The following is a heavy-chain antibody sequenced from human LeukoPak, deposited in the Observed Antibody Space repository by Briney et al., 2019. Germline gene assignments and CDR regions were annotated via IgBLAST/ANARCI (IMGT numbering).Heavy chain of an antibody. D-gene: IGHD2-2*01. CDR1: GFTFSSYD. J-gene: IGHJ3*02. V-gene: IGHV3-13*01. Sequence: GSLRLSCAASGFTFSSYDMHWVRQATGKGLEWVSTIGTVGDTYYPGSVKGRFTISRENAKNSLYLQMNSLRAGDTAVYYCARGFVCSSTSCRWGEAFDIWGQGTMVTVSS. CDR2: IGTVGDT. CDR3: ARGFVCSSTSCRWGEAFDI.